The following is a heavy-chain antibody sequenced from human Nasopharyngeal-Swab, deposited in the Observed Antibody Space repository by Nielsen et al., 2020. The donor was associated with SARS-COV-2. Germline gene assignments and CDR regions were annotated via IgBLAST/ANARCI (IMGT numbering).Heavy chain of an antibody. CDR2: ISWNSGSI. V-gene: IGHV3-9*01. CDR1: GFTFADYA. D-gene: IGHD2-15*01. J-gene: IGHJ3*02. CDR3: AKALMGWKLGTAFDI. Sequence: GGSLRLSCAASGFTFADYAMHWVRPAPGKGLEWVSGISWNSGSIGYADSVKGRFTTSRDNAKNSLYLQMNSLRAEDTALYYCAKALMGWKLGTAFDIWGQGTMVTVSS.